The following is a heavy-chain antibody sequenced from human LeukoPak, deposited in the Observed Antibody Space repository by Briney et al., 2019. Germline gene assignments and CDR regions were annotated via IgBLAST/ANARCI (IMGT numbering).Heavy chain of an antibody. CDR2: ISGSGGST. Sequence: PGGSLRLSCAASGFTFSSYAMSWVRQAPGKGLEWVSAISGSGGSTYYADSVKGRFTISRDNSKNTLYLQMNSLRAEDTAVNYCAKDFAIFGVVISAFFDYWGQGTLVTVSS. D-gene: IGHD3-3*01. CDR1: GFTFSSYA. J-gene: IGHJ4*02. CDR3: AKDFAIFGVVISAFFDY. V-gene: IGHV3-23*01.